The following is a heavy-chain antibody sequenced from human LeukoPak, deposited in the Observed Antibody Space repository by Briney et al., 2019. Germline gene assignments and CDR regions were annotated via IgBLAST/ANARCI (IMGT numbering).Heavy chain of an antibody. V-gene: IGHV4-30-2*01. D-gene: IGHD6-19*01. J-gene: IGHJ4*02. CDR3: ARDLDSSGWQYFDY. Sequence: SGTLSLTCTVSGGSISSGGYYWSWIRQHPGKGLEWIGYIYHSGSTYYNPSLKSRVTISVDRSKNQFSLKLSSVTAADTAVYYCARDLDSSGWQYFDYWGQGTLVTVSS. CDR2: IYHSGST. CDR1: GGSISSGGYY.